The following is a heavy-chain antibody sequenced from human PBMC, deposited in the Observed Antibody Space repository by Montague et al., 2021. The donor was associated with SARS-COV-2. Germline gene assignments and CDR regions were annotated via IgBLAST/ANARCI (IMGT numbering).Heavy chain of an antibody. J-gene: IGHJ4*02. Sequence: SETLSLTCAVYGGSFSDYYLCWIRQPPGKGLELVGEINHRGTSTYNPSLNSRGSISVDTSKNQFSLYLGSVTAADTAVYYCARGRQHFNMIVVVMTGGEYYFDYWDQGTLVTVSS. D-gene: IGHD3-22*01. CDR1: GGSFSDYY. CDR3: ARGRQHFNMIVVVMTGGEYYFDY. CDR2: INHRGTS. V-gene: IGHV4-34*01.